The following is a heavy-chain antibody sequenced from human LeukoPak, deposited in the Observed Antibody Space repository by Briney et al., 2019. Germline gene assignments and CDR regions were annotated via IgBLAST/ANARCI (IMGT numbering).Heavy chain of an antibody. CDR2: IIPIFGTA. J-gene: IGHJ4*02. CDR1: GGTFSSYA. D-gene: IGHD3-22*01. V-gene: IGHV1-69*13. CDR3: ASMYIPADRIVVVITTGGGYFDY. Sequence: ASVKVSCKASGGTFSSYAISWVRQAPGQGLEWMGGIIPIFGTANYAQKFQGRVTITPDESTSTAYMELSSLRSEDTAVYYCASMYIPADRIVVVITTGGGYFDYWGQGTLVTVSS.